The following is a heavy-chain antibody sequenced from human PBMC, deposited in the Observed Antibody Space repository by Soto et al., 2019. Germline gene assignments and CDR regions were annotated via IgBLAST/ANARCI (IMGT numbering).Heavy chain of an antibody. Sequence: GESLKISCKGSGYSFTSYWISWVRQMPGKGLEWMGRIDPSDSYTNYSPSFQGHVTISADKSISTAYLQWSSLKASDTAMYYCARQARGENYYYYYGMDPWGQGTLVTVSS. D-gene: IGHD3-10*01. CDR3: ARQARGENYYYYYGMDP. J-gene: IGHJ6*02. CDR2: IDPSDSYT. V-gene: IGHV5-10-1*01. CDR1: GYSFTSYW.